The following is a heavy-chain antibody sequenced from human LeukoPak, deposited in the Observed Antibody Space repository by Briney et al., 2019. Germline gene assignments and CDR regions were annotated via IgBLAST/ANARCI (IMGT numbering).Heavy chain of an antibody. CDR1: GFTFSSYA. Sequence: PGRSLRLSCAASGFTFSSYAMHWVRQDPGKGLEWVAVISYDGSNKYYADSVKGRFTISRDNSKNTLYLQMNSLRAEDTAVYYCARVGATGYWGRGTLVTVSS. D-gene: IGHD1-26*01. CDR2: ISYDGSNK. J-gene: IGHJ4*02. V-gene: IGHV3-30-3*01. CDR3: ARVGATGY.